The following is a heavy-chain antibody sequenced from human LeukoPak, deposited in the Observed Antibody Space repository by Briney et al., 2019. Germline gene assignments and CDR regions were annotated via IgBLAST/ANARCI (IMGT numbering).Heavy chain of an antibody. J-gene: IGHJ6*02. CDR1: GFTFDDYA. CDR3: AKEDRGYSYGYVYYYYSMDV. CDR2: INWNSGSI. D-gene: IGHD5-18*01. Sequence: GGSLRLSCAASGFTFDDYAMHWVRQAPGKGLEWVSGINWNSGSIGYADSVKGRFTISRDNAKNSLHLQMNSLRAEDTALYYCAKEDRGYSYGYVYYYYSMDVWAKGPRSPSP. V-gene: IGHV3-9*01.